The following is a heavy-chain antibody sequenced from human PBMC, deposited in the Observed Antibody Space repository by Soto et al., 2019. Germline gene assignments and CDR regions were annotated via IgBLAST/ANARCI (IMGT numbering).Heavy chain of an antibody. V-gene: IGHV4-59*01. Sequence: QVQLQESGPRLVKPSETLSLTCTVSGGSMIAYYWNWMRQPPGKGLQWIGYTYYSGSTTYNPSLKSRVTISVGSSKNQFSLKLDSVTPADTAVYYCARVRGTAGKRYFDYWGPGTLVTVSS. J-gene: IGHJ4*02. CDR3: ARVRGTAGKRYFDY. CDR2: TYYSGST. D-gene: IGHD6-13*01. CDR1: GGSMIAYY.